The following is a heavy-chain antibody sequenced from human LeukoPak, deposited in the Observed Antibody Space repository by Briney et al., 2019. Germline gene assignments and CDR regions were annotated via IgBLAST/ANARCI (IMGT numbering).Heavy chain of an antibody. Sequence: GGSLRLSCAASGFTFDDYAMHWVRQAPGKGLEWVSSISWNSGSIGYADSVKGRFTISRDNAKNSLYLQMNSLRAEDTALYYCAKDRLRFLEWSSPAGFDYWGQGTPVTVSS. CDR2: ISWNSGSI. J-gene: IGHJ4*02. CDR1: GFTFDDYA. D-gene: IGHD3-3*01. CDR3: AKDRLRFLEWSSPAGFDY. V-gene: IGHV3-9*01.